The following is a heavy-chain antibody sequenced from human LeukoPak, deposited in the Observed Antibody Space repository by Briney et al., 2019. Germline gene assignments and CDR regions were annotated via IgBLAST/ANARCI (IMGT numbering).Heavy chain of an antibody. V-gene: IGHV1-69*04. Sequence: AASVKVSCKASGGTFSSYTISRVRQAPGQGLEWMGRIIPILGIANYAQKFQGRVTITADKSTSTAYMELSSLRSEDTAVYYCARDRSETTVTTQYWYFDLWGRGTLVTVSS. CDR3: ARDRSETTVTTQYWYFDL. CDR1: GGTFSSYT. D-gene: IGHD4-17*01. J-gene: IGHJ2*01. CDR2: IIPILGIA.